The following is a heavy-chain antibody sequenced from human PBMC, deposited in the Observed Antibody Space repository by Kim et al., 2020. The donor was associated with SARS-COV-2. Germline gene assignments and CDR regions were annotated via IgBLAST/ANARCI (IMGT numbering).Heavy chain of an antibody. CDR3: ARVLVVTAPRGYYFAY. CDR1: GFTFSDYY. D-gene: IGHD2-21*02. V-gene: IGHV3-11*01. J-gene: IGHJ4*02. Sequence: GGSLRLSCAASGFTFSDYYMSWIRQAPGKGLEWVSYISSSGSTIYYADSVKGRFTISRDKDKNSLYLQMNSLRAEDTAVYYCARVLVVTAPRGYYFAYWGQGTLVTVSS. CDR2: ISSSGSTI.